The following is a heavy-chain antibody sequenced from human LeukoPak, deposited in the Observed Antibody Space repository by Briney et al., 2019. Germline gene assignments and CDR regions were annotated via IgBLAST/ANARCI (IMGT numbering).Heavy chain of an antibody. CDR1: GGTFSKYS. D-gene: IGHD3-22*01. J-gene: IGHJ6*03. Sequence: SVKVSCKAFGGTFSKYSFSWVRQAPGQGLEWMGGIIPIFGTANYAQKFQGRVTITTDESTSTAYMELSSLRSEDTAVYYCARTPSGYYYYYYYMDVWGKGTTVTVSS. CDR2: IIPIFGTA. V-gene: IGHV1-69*05. CDR3: ARTPSGYYYYYYYMDV.